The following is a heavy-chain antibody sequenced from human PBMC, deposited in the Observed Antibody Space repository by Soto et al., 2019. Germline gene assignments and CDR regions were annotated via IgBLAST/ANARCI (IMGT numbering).Heavy chain of an antibody. Sequence: QVQLVESGGGVVQPGRSLRLSCAASGFTFSSYGMHWVRQAPGKGLEWVAVIWYDGSNKYYADSVKGRFTISRDNSKNTLYLQMNSLRAEDTAVYYCAREWPIDDAFDIWGQGTMVTVSS. CDR2: IWYDGSNK. CDR1: GFTFSSYG. J-gene: IGHJ3*02. V-gene: IGHV3-33*01. CDR3: AREWPIDDAFDI.